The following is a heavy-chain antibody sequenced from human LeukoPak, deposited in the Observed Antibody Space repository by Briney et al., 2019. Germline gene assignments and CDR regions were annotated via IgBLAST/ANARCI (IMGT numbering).Heavy chain of an antibody. CDR1: GGSISSGGYY. D-gene: IGHD3-22*01. CDR2: IYYSGST. J-gene: IGHJ3*02. Sequence: TLSVTCTVSGGSISSGGYYWSWIRQHPGKGLEWIGYIYYSGSTYYNPSLKSRVTISVDTSKNQFSLKLSSVTAADTAVYYCARTYYYDSSGYGIWGQGTMVTVSS. V-gene: IGHV4-31*03. CDR3: ARTYYYDSSGYGI.